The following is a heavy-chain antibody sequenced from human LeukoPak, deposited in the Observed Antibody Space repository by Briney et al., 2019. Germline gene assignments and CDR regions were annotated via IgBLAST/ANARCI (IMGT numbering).Heavy chain of an antibody. CDR3: ARDYYDSSGYYSPGHYFDY. CDR1: GGSFSGYY. V-gene: IGHV4-34*01. CDR2: INHSGST. D-gene: IGHD3-22*01. J-gene: IGHJ4*02. Sequence: SETLSLTCAVYGGSFSGYYWSWIRQPPGKGLEWIGEINHSGSTNYNPSLKSRVTISVDTSKNQFSLKLSSVTAADTAVYYCARDYYDSSGYYSPGHYFDYWGQGTLVTVSS.